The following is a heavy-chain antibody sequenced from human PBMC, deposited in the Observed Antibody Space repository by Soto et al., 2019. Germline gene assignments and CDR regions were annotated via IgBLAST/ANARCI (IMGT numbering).Heavy chain of an antibody. D-gene: IGHD2-8*01. CDR3: ARERCTNGVCYAPSDY. Sequence: EVQLVESGGGLVQPGGSLRLSCATSGFTFSTYAMHWVRQAPGQGLEYVSAISSNGRSTYYANSVKGRFTISRDNSKNTLDLHMDSLRAEDMAVYYCARERCTNGVCYAPSDYWGEGTLVTVSS. J-gene: IGHJ4*02. CDR1: GFTFSTYA. V-gene: IGHV3-64*01. CDR2: ISSNGRST.